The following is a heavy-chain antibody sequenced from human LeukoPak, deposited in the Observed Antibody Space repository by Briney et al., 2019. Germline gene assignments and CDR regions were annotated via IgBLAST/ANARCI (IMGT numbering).Heavy chain of an antibody. CDR2: ISSSSSTI. V-gene: IGHV3-48*01. CDR1: GFTFSSYS. Sequence: PGGSLRLSCAASGFTFSSYSMNWVRQAPGKGLEWVSYISSSSSTIYYADSVKGRFTISRDNAKNSLYLQMNSLRAEDTAVYYCARGLPAAIWGQGTLVTVSS. CDR3: ARGLPAAI. J-gene: IGHJ4*02. D-gene: IGHD2-2*02.